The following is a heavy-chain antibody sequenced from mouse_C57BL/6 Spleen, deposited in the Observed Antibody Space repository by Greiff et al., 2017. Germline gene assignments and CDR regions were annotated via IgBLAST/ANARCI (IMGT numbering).Heavy chain of an antibody. D-gene: IGHD2-4*01. J-gene: IGHJ2*01. CDR3: ARLYDYDEDYFDY. CDR1: GFNIKNTY. CDR2: IDPANGNT. V-gene: IGHV14-3*01. Sequence: VQLQQSVAELVRPGASVKLSCTASGFNIKNTYMHWVKQRPEQGLEWIGRIDPANGNTKYAPKFQGKATITADTSSNTAYLQLSSLTSEYTAIXYCARLYDYDEDYFDYWGQGTTLTVSS.